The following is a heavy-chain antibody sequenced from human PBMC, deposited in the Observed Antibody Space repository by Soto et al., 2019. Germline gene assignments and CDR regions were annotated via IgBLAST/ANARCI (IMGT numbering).Heavy chain of an antibody. CDR1: GFTFSNAW. V-gene: IGHV3-15*01. Sequence: GGSLRLSCAASGFTFSNAWMSWVRQAPGKGLEWVGRIKSKTDGGTTDYAAPVKGRFTISRDDSKNTLYLQMNSLKTEDTAVYYCTTDPKHYDFWSGLNYYYYYMDVWGKGTTVTVSS. D-gene: IGHD3-3*01. CDR2: IKSKTDGGTT. CDR3: TTDPKHYDFWSGLNYYYYYMDV. J-gene: IGHJ6*03.